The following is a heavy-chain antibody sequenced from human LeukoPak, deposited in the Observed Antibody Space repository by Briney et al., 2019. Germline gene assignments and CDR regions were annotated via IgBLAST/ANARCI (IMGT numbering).Heavy chain of an antibody. Sequence: PSETLSLTCAVSGGSISSGGYSWSWIQQPPGKGLEWIGYIYHSGSTYYNPSLKSRVTISVDRSKNQFSLKLSSVTAAGTAVYYCAREHYYGSGSYPDYWGQGTLVTVSS. V-gene: IGHV4-30-2*01. J-gene: IGHJ4*02. CDR3: AREHYYGSGSYPDY. CDR1: GGSISSGGYS. CDR2: IYHSGST. D-gene: IGHD3-10*01.